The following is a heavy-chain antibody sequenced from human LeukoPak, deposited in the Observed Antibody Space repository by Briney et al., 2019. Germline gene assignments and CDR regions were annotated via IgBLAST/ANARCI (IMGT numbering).Heavy chain of an antibody. CDR3: STARDPGYYPDY. J-gene: IGHJ4*02. CDR2: IKSKTGGGTI. CDR1: GFTFSSYG. D-gene: IGHD3-9*01. Sequence: GGSLRLSCAASGFTFSSYGMHWVRQAPGKGLEWVGRIKSKTGGGTIDYAAPVKGRFTISRDDSKNTLYLQMSSLKTEDTAVYYCSTARDPGYYPDYWGQGTLVTVSS. V-gene: IGHV3-15*01.